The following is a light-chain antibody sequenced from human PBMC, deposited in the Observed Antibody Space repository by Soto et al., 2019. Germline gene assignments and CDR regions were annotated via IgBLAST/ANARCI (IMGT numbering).Light chain of an antibody. V-gene: IGKV3-20*01. CDR2: GIS. CDR3: QQYSSLPHT. CDR1: QSVSNSY. J-gene: IGKJ2*01. Sequence: ESVLTQSPGTLSLSPGERATLSCRASQSVSNSYFAWYQQKPGQAPRLLIYGISSRATGIPDRFSGSGSGTDFTLTISRLEPEDVVVYYCQQYSSLPHTFGQGTTLEVK.